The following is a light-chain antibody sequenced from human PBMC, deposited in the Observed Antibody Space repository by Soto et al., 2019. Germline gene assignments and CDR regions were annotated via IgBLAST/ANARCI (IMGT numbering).Light chain of an antibody. CDR1: QTVDNNY. Sequence: ETVLTQSPDTLPLSPGDRATLSCRANQTVDNNYVAWYQQRPGQPPRLLIGGPSGRAAGIPDRFRGSGSGTDFTLTISRLEPEDFAVYYCQQYGRTPTFGPGP. V-gene: IGKV3-20*01. CDR2: GPS. CDR3: QQYGRTPT. J-gene: IGKJ3*01.